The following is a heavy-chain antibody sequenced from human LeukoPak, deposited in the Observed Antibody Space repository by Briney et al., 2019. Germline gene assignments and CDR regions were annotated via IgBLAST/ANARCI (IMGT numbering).Heavy chain of an antibody. CDR2: ISYDGSNK. V-gene: IGHV3-30*18. Sequence: GGSLRLSCAASGFTFSSYGMHWVRQAPGKGLEWVAVISYDGSNKYYADSVKGRFTISRDNSKNTLYLQMNSLRAEDTAVYYCAKGLVSGYDAFDIWGQGTMVTVSS. D-gene: IGHD3-22*01. CDR1: GFTFSSYG. J-gene: IGHJ3*02. CDR3: AKGLVSGYDAFDI.